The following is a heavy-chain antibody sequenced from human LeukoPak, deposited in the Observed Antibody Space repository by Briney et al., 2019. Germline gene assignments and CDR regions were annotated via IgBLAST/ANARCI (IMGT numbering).Heavy chain of an antibody. V-gene: IGHV4-34*01. D-gene: IGHD3-22*01. CDR3: ARGHNYYDSSGYYSYFDY. CDR2: INHSGST. J-gene: IGHJ4*02. Sequence: SETLSLTCAIYGGSFSGYYWSWIRQPPGKGLEWIGEINHSGSTNYNPPLKSRVTISVDTSKNQFSLKLSSVTAADTAVYYCARGHNYYDSSGYYSYFDYWGQGTLVTVSS. CDR1: GGSFSGYY.